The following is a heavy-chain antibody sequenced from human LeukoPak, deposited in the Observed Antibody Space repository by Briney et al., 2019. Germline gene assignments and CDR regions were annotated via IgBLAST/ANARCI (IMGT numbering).Heavy chain of an antibody. V-gene: IGHV1-2*02. CDR2: INPNSGGT. Sequence: GASVKVSCKASGYTFTGYYMHWVRQAPGQGLEWMGWINPNSGGTNYAQKFQGRVTMARDTSISTAYMELSRLRSDDTAVYYCARDEGQWLGGYYYGMDVWGQGTTVTVSS. D-gene: IGHD6-19*01. CDR3: ARDEGQWLGGYYYGMDV. J-gene: IGHJ6*02. CDR1: GYTFTGYY.